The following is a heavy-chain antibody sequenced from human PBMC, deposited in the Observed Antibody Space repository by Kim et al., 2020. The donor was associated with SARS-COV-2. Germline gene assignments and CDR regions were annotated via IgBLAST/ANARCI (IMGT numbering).Heavy chain of an antibody. J-gene: IGHJ4*02. CDR1: GGSISGYY. Sequence: SETLSLTCTVSGGSISGYYWSWIRQPPGKGLEWIGYIHHSGSTKNNPSLKSRVTISVDTSKNQFSLKLSSVTAADTAVYYCARDMDPFYYWGQGTLVTVS. CDR2: IHHSGST. CDR3: ARDMDPFYY. D-gene: IGHD3-10*01. V-gene: IGHV4-59*13.